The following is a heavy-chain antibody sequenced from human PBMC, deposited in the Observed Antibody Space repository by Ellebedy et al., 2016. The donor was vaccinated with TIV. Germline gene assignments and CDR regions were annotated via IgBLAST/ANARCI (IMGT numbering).Heavy chain of an antibody. CDR1: GFDFGSYS. CDR3: ATEEEVTTIAFEF. J-gene: IGHJ1*01. CDR2: ISSTSSRM. V-gene: IGHV3-48*02. D-gene: IGHD4-17*01. Sequence: PGGSLRLSCVASGFDFGSYSMNWVRQAPGKGLEWVSYISSTSSRMFYAGSVKGRFTISIDNAKRSLHLKMSSLRDEDTAVYYCATEEEVTTIAFEFWGQGALVTVSS.